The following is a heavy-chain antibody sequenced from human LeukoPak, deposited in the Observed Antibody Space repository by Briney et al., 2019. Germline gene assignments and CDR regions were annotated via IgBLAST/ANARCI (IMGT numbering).Heavy chain of an antibody. Sequence: SENLSLTCTVSGGSISSYYWSWIRQPPGKGLEWIGYIYYSGSTNYNPSLKSRVTISVDTSKNQFSLKLSSVTAADTAVYYCARFLRNYYYYYMDVWGKGTTVTVSS. CDR3: ARFLRNYYYYYMDV. CDR2: IYYSGST. CDR1: GGSISSYY. J-gene: IGHJ6*03. V-gene: IGHV4-59*01. D-gene: IGHD3-3*01.